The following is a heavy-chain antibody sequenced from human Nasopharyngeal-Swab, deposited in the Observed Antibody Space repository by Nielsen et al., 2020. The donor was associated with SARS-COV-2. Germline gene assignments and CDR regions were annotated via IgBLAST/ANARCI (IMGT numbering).Heavy chain of an antibody. J-gene: IGHJ6*03. CDR3: AKSGSGYSPDKLYYMDV. Sequence: GRSLRLSCAVSGFTFSSYAMSWVSQAPGKGLEWVSAISGSGGGTYYADSVKGRFTISRDTSKNTLYLQVNSLRAEDTAVYYCAKSGSGYSPDKLYYMDVWGKGTTVTVSS. CDR2: ISGSGGGT. D-gene: IGHD6-13*01. CDR1: GFTFSSYA. V-gene: IGHV3-23*01.